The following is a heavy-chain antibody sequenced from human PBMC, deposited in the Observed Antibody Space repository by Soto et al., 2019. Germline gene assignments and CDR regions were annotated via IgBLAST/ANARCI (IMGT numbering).Heavy chain of an antibody. D-gene: IGHD4-17*01. CDR2: TYHSGTT. Sequence: QLQLQESGSGLVKPSQTLSLTCAVSGGSISSGGYSWTWIRQPPGKGLEWIGYTYHSGTTYYSPSLKSRVTISVDRSKNQFSLKLTSVTAADTAVYYCARAHYGDYGYGRDVWGQGTPVTVSS. CDR3: ARAHYGDYGYGRDV. J-gene: IGHJ6*02. V-gene: IGHV4-30-2*01. CDR1: GGSISSGGYS.